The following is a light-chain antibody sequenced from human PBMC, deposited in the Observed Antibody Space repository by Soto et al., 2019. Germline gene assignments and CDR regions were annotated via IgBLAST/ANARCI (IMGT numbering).Light chain of an antibody. CDR1: QSISSSY. Sequence: EIVMTHSPATLSVSPCERATLSFSASQSISSSYLAWYQQKRGQTPRLLIYAASSRATGIPDRFSGSGSGTDYTLTISRLESEDFAVYYCHQYSSSPITFGQGTRLEI. CDR2: AAS. CDR3: HQYSSSPIT. J-gene: IGKJ5*01. V-gene: IGKV3-20*01.